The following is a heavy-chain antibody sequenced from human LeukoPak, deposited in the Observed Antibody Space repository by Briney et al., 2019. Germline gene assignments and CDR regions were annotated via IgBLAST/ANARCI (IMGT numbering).Heavy chain of an antibody. V-gene: IGHV3-7*01. Sequence: GGSLRLSCITSGFNFRRYNMAWVRQAPGKGLEWLATFAWDESAIEYAESVRGRFTISRDNAKNSVHLQMTGLRAEDTAVYFCVTEFWYRFDYWGQGLLVTVSS. CDR1: GFNFRRYN. CDR2: FAWDESAI. J-gene: IGHJ4*02. D-gene: IGHD3-3*01. CDR3: VTEFWYRFDY.